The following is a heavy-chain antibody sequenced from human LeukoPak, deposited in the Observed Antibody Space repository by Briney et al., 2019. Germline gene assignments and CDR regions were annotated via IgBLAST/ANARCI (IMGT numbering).Heavy chain of an antibody. CDR3: AKQLGYCSDGSCYFPY. CDR2: ISSNGDTT. D-gene: IGHD2-15*01. J-gene: IGHJ4*02. V-gene: IGHV3-64D*06. Sequence: GGSLRLSCSASGFTFSNYYMHWVRQAPGKGLEYVSMISSNGDTTYYADSVKGRFTISRDNSKDTLYLQMNSLRAEDTAVYYCAKQLGYCSDGSCYFPYWGQGTLVTVSS. CDR1: GFTFSNYY.